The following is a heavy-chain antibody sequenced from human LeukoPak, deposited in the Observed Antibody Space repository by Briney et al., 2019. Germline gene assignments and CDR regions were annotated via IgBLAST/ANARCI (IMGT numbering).Heavy chain of an antibody. V-gene: IGHV4-34*01. J-gene: IGHJ5*02. CDR3: AVTIFGVVRGSSMYNWFDP. D-gene: IGHD3-3*01. Sequence: SETLSLTCAVYGGSFSGYYWSWIRQPPGKGLEWIGEINHSGSTNYNPSLKSRDTISVDTSKNQFSLKLSSVTAADTAVYYCAVTIFGVVRGSSMYNWFDPWGQGTLVTVSS. CDR2: INHSGST. CDR1: GGSFSGYY.